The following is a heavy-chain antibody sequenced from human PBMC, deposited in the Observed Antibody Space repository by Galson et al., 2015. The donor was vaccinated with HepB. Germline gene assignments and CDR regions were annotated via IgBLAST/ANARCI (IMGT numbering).Heavy chain of an antibody. CDR2: IYSSGST. CDR1: GGSMSRFY. CDR3: ARYLRDFGMDV. J-gene: IGHJ6*02. D-gene: IGHD2-2*01. Sequence: ETLSLTCTVSGGSMSRFYWTWIRQSAGQGLEWVGRIYSSGSTSYNSSLKSRVTMSLETSKSQFSPKLSSVTAAGTAVYYCARYLRDFGMDVWGQGTTVTVSS. V-gene: IGHV4-4*07.